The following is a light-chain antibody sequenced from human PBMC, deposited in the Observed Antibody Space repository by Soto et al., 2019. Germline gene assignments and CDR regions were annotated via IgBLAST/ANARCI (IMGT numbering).Light chain of an antibody. CDR3: QQYGSSPRT. CDR1: QSIRSNY. V-gene: IGKV3-20*01. CDR2: RAS. J-gene: IGKJ1*01. Sequence: EIVLTQSPCTLSLSPGERATLSCRASQSIRSNYVAWYQQKPGQGPRLLIYRASSRSTGIPDRFSGSGSGTDFTLIISRLEPEDFAMYYCQQYGSSPRTFGQGTKVDIK.